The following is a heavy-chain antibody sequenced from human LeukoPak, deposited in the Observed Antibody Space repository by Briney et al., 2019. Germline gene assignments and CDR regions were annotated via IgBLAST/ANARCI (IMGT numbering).Heavy chain of an antibody. Sequence: ASVKVSCKASGYTFTSYDINWVRQATGQGLEWMGWTNPNSGNTGYAQKFQGRVTMTRNTSISTAYMELSSLRSEDTAVYYCARGLYCSGGSCYLYYYYYMDVWGKGTTVTVSS. CDR1: GYTFTSYD. CDR2: TNPNSGNT. CDR3: ARGLYCSGGSCYLYYYYYMDV. V-gene: IGHV1-8*01. J-gene: IGHJ6*03. D-gene: IGHD2-15*01.